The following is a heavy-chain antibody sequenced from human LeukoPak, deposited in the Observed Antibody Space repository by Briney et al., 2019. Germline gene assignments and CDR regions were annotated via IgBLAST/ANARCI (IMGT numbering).Heavy chain of an antibody. D-gene: IGHD3-3*01. CDR1: GGSISSYY. J-gene: IGHJ4*02. CDR2: IYYSGST. V-gene: IGHV4-59*08. Sequence: SETLSLTCTVSGGSISSYYWSWIRQPPGKGLEWIGYIYYSGSTNYNPSLKSRVTISVDTSKNQFSLKLSSVTAADTAVYYCAGHSPTYYDFWSGYYFDYWGQGTLVTVSS. CDR3: AGHSPTYYDFWSGYYFDY.